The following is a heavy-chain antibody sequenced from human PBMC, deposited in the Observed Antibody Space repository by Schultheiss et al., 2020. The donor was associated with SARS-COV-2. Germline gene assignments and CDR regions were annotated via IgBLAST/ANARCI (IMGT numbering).Heavy chain of an antibody. CDR2: INPNSGGT. V-gene: IGHV1-2*02. Sequence: GESLKISCKASGYTFTGYYMHWVRQAPGQGLEWMGWINPNSGGTNYAQKFQGRVTMTRNTSISTAYMKLSSLRSDDTAVYYCARGMTTPYYWGQGTLVTVSS. J-gene: IGHJ4*02. CDR1: GYTFTGYY. CDR3: ARGMTTPYY. D-gene: IGHD4-11*01.